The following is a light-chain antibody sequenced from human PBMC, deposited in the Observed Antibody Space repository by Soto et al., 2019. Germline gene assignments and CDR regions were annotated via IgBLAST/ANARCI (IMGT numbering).Light chain of an antibody. Sequence: QSVLTQSASVSGSPGQSITISCTGTSSDVGAYNFVSWYQHHPGKAPKLLIYDVTNRPSGVSSRFSGSKSGNTASLTISGLQAEDEADYYCTSYSSSSTLYVFGTGTQLTVL. CDR3: TSYSSSSTLYV. CDR1: SSDVGAYNF. V-gene: IGLV2-14*03. CDR2: DVT. J-gene: IGLJ1*01.